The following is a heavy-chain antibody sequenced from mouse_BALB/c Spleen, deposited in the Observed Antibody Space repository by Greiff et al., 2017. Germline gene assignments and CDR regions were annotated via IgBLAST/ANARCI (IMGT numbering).Heavy chain of an antibody. V-gene: IGHV14-3*02. CDR1: GFNFTDYY. J-gene: IGHJ2*01. CDR2: IDPGNGNT. CDR3: AATVTWDLDY. D-gene: IGHD4-1*02. Sequence: EVKLMESGAELVKPGASVKMSCTASGFNFTDYYMHWVKQRPEQGLEWIGRIDPGNGNTKYDPKFQGKATITADTSSNTAYMQHSNLTSEDTAVYYCAATVTWDLDYWGQGTTLTVSS.